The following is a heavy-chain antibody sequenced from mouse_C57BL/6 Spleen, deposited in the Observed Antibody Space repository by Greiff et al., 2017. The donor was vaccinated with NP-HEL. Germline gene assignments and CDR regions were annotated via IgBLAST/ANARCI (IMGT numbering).Heavy chain of an antibody. CDR3: ARSVYGSSYDYAMDY. J-gene: IGHJ4*01. Sequence: QVQLQQSGAELVKPGASVKLSCKASGYTFTSYWMHWVKQRPGQGLEWIGMIHPNSGSTNYNEKFKSKATLTVDKSSSTAYMQLSSLTSEDSAVYYCARSVYGSSYDYAMDYWGQGTSVTVSS. CDR1: GYTFTSYW. D-gene: IGHD1-1*01. CDR2: IHPNSGST. V-gene: IGHV1-64*01.